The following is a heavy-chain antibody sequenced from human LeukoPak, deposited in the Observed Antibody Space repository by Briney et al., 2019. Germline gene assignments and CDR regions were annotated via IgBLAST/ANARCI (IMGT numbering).Heavy chain of an antibody. J-gene: IGHJ4*02. CDR1: GFTFSSYE. Sequence: PGGSLRLSCAASGFTFSSYEMNWVRQAPGKGLEWVSYISPSGSSIYYADSVKGRFTISRDNAKNSLYLQMNSLRAEDTAVYYCARVEDSSGYYGPYFDYWGQGTLVTVSP. V-gene: IGHV3-48*03. D-gene: IGHD3-22*01. CDR3: ARVEDSSGYYGPYFDY. CDR2: ISPSGSSI.